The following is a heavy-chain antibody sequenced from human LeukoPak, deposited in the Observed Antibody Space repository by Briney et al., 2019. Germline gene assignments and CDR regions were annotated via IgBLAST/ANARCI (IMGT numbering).Heavy chain of an antibody. D-gene: IGHD5-24*01. CDR3: AKSFTRWLLTAPLDY. CDR1: GFTFDDYG. CDR2: ISWNSGSI. V-gene: IGHV3-9*03. J-gene: IGHJ4*02. Sequence: PGGSPRLSCAASGFTFDDYGMHWVRQAPGEGLEWVSGISWNSGSIGYADSVKGRFTISRDNAKNSLYLQMNSLRAEDMALYYCAKSFTRWLLTAPLDYWGQGTLVTVSS.